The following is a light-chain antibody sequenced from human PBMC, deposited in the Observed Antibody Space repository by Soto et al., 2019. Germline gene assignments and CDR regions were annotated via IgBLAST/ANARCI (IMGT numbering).Light chain of an antibody. CDR1: QAVSTY. Sequence: VLTQSPATLSLSPGERATLSCRASQAVSTYVAWYQHKPGQAPRLLIYDASNRATGIPARFSGSGSGTDFTLTISSLEPEDFAVYYCQQRSNWPPWTFGQGTKVDIK. CDR2: DAS. J-gene: IGKJ1*01. V-gene: IGKV3-11*01. CDR3: QQRSNWPPWT.